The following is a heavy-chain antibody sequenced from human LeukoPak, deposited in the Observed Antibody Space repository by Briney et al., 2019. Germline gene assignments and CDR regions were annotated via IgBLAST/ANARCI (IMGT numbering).Heavy chain of an antibody. CDR1: GGSISSGGNY. CDR3: ARGGRGIQLWSGGPTYGMDV. D-gene: IGHD5-18*01. CDR2: IYYSGST. J-gene: IGHJ6*02. Sequence: SETLSLTCTVSGGSISSGGNYWSWIRQHPGKGLEWIGYIYYSGSTYYNPSLKSRVTISVDTSKNQFSLKLSSVTAADTAVYYCARGGRGIQLWSGGPTYGMDVWGQGTTVTVSS. V-gene: IGHV4-31*03.